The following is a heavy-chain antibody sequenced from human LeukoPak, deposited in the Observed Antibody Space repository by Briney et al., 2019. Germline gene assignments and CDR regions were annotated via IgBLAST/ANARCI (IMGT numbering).Heavy chain of an antibody. V-gene: IGHV4-34*01. J-gene: IGHJ4*02. CDR2: INHSGST. Sequence: SETLSLTCAVYGGSFSGYYWSWIRQPPGKGLEWIGEINHSGSTNYNPSLKSRVTISVDTSKNQFSLKLSSVTAADTAVYYCARTQIVGATTDLYYFDYWGQGTLVIVSS. CDR1: GGSFSGYY. CDR3: ARTQIVGATTDLYYFDY. D-gene: IGHD1-26*01.